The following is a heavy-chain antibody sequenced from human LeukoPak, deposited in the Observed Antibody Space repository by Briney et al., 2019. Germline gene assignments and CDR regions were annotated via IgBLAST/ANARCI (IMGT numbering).Heavy chain of an antibody. J-gene: IGHJ5*02. D-gene: IGHD3-22*01. CDR3: ARDRDSSGYYYGRNWFDP. CDR2: IIPFFGTA. CDR1: GGTFSSYA. Sequence: SVKVSCKASGGTFSSYAISWVRQAPGQGLEWVGGIIPFFGTANYAQKFQGRVTITADESTSTAYMELSRLRSEDTAVYYCARDRDSSGYYYGRNWFDPWGQGTLVTVSS. V-gene: IGHV1-69*13.